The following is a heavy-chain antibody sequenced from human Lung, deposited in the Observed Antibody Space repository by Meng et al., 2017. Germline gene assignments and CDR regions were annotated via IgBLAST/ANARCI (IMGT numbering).Heavy chain of an antibody. D-gene: IGHD3-10*01. CDR2: IYYSGST. CDR1: GGSISSGGYY. Sequence: QRHRQEPGPGLLKPSQTLPPPFTVSGGSISSGGYYWSWIRQHPGKGLEWIGYIYYSGSTYYNPSLKSRVTISVDTSKNQFSLKLSSVTAADTAVYYCAREPYYYGSGSYSSYWYFDLWGRGTLVTVSS. J-gene: IGHJ2*01. V-gene: IGHV4-31*03. CDR3: AREPYYYGSGSYSSYWYFDL.